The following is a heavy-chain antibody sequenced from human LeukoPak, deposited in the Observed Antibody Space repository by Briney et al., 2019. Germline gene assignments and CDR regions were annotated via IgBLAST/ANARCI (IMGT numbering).Heavy chain of an antibody. D-gene: IGHD3-9*01. CDR3: AREGPLTGYPDI. CDR2: INPSGGST. J-gene: IGHJ3*02. CDR1: GYTFTSYY. V-gene: IGHV1-46*01. Sequence: ASVKVSCKASGYTFTSYYMHWVRQAPGQGLEWMGIINPSGGSTSYAQKLQGRVTMTTDTSTSTAYMELRSLRSDDTAVYYCAREGPLTGYPDIWGQGTMVTVSS.